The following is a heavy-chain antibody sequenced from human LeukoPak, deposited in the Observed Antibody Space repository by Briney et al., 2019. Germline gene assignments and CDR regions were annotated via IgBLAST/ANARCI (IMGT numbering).Heavy chain of an antibody. CDR1: RCTFSSYA. CDR3: ARDGPPSYYYDSRSDYFDY. V-gene: IGHV1-69*13. J-gene: IGHJ4*02. D-gene: IGHD3-22*01. Sequence: SVKVSCKASRCTFSSYAISWVRQAPGQGLEWMGGIIPIFGTANYAQKFQGRVTITADESTRTAYMELSSLRSEDTAVYYCARDGPPSYYYDSRSDYFDYWGQGTLVTVSS. CDR2: IIPIFGTA.